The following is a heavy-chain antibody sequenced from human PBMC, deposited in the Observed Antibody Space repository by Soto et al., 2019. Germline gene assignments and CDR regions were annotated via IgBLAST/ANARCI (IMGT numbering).Heavy chain of an antibody. CDR2: IYWDDQK. J-gene: IGHJ6*04. CDR1: GFSFTTYGVG. Sequence: HITLKESGPPLVKPTQTLTLTCTFSGFSFTTYGVGVGWIRQAPGKAPEWLALIYWDDQKTFRSSLESRLTITKDTSKDQVVLTITNMDPVDTATYYCTKKGQYHDSSACGRDCYMDVWGKGTTVTVSS. CDR3: TKKGQYHDSSACGRDCYMDV. D-gene: IGHD2-2*01. V-gene: IGHV2-5*02.